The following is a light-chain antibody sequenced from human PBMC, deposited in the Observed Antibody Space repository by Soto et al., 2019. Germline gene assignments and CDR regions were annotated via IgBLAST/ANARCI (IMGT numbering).Light chain of an antibody. V-gene: IGKV1-6*01. CDR3: LQDYHYPWT. Sequence: AVQMTQSPSSLSASVGDRVTITCRASQGIKNDLGWYQQKPGKAPNLLIYAASTLQSGVPSRFSGSGSGTDFTLTIDSLQPEDFATYYCLQDYHYPWTFGQGTKVEVK. CDR2: AAS. J-gene: IGKJ1*01. CDR1: QGIKND.